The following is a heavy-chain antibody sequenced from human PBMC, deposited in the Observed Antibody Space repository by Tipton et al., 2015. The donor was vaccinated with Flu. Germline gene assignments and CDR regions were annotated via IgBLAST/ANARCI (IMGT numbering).Heavy chain of an antibody. D-gene: IGHD3-22*01. CDR2: VYNSGST. CDR3: AREKISNSYYYDSSGYTNFFDY. J-gene: IGHJ4*02. Sequence: TLSLTCTVSDDSITYYYWSWIRQPPGKGLEYIGRVYNSGSTSYNPSLESRVRISIDTSKKEFSLELRSVTAADTAVYYCAREKISNSYYYDSSGYTNFFDYWGQGTLVTVSS. CDR1: DDSITYYY. V-gene: IGHV4-4*08.